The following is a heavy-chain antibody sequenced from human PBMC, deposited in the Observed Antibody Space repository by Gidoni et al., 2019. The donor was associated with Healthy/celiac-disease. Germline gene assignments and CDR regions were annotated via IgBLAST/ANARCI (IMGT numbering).Heavy chain of an antibody. CDR1: GCTFSSYA. D-gene: IGHD3-16*02. V-gene: IGHV3-30-3*01. CDR3: ARDGVRDYVWGSYRLDY. J-gene: IGHJ4*02. CDR2: ISYEGSNK. Sequence: QVQLVESGGGVVQPGRSLRLSCAASGCTFSSYAMHWVRQAPGKGLEWVAVISYEGSNKYYADSVKVRFTISRDNSKNTLYLQMNSLRAEDTAVYYCARDGVRDYVWGSYRLDYWGQGTLVTVSS.